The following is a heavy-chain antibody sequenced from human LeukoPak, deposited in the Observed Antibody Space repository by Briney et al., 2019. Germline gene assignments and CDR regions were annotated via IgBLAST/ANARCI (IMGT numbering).Heavy chain of an antibody. CDR1: GGSISSSSYY. J-gene: IGHJ4*02. Sequence: SETLSLTCTVSGGSISSSSYYWGWIRQPPGKGLEWIGSIYHSAYTHYYNPSLKSRVTISVDTSKNQFSLKLYSVTAADTAVYYCAEGRQLAPIDCWGQGILVTVSS. CDR2: IYHSAYTH. CDR3: AEGRQLAPIDC. V-gene: IGHV4-39*01. D-gene: IGHD6-13*01.